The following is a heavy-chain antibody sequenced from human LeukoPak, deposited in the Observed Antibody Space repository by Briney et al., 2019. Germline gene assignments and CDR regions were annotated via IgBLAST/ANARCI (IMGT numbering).Heavy chain of an antibody. CDR2: IIPIFGTA. CDR3: ATDTYYGDYVEYAFDI. Sequence: SVKVSCKASGGTLSSYAISWVRQAPGQGLEWMGGIIPIFGTANYAQKFQGRVTITADESTSTAYMELSSLRSEDTAVYYCATDTYYGDYVEYAFDIWGQGTMVTVSS. D-gene: IGHD4-17*01. J-gene: IGHJ3*02. CDR1: GGTLSSYA. V-gene: IGHV1-69*13.